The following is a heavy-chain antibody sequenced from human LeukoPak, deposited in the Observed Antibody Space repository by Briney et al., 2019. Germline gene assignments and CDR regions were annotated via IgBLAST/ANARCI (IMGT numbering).Heavy chain of an antibody. D-gene: IGHD4-17*01. CDR1: GFTFSTYA. CDR2: ITNSGDNT. CDR3: AKERSAVTTGLFDS. J-gene: IGHJ4*02. V-gene: IGHV3-23*01. Sequence: GGSLRLSCAASGFTFSTYAMYWVRQAPGKGPEWVSSITNSGDNTYYADSVKGRFTISRDNSKNTLYLQINSLRVEDTAIYYCAKERSAVTTGLFDSWGQGTLVTVSS.